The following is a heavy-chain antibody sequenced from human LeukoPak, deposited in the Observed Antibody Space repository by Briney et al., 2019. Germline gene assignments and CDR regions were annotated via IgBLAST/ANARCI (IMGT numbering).Heavy chain of an antibody. CDR3: ARDARANWGTDYYYGMDV. J-gene: IGHJ6*02. D-gene: IGHD7-27*01. Sequence: SETLSLTCTVSGGSISSYYWSWIRQPPGKGLEWIGYIYYSGSTNYNPSLKSRVTISVDTSKNQFSLELGSVTAADTAVYYCARDARANWGTDYYYGMDVWGQGTTVTVSS. CDR1: GGSISSYY. CDR2: IYYSGST. V-gene: IGHV4-59*01.